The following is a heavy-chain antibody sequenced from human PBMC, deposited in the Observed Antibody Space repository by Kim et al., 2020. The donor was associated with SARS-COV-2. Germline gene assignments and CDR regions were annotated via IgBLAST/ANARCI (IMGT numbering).Heavy chain of an antibody. CDR3: TRLDPSVRAFDI. CDR2: VRSKGDNYAT. CDR1: EFTFSGSP. V-gene: IGHV3-73*01. Sequence: GGSLRLSCAASEFTFSGSPMHWVRQTSAKGLEWVGRVRSKGDNYATEYAASVKGRFTISRDDSKKTAFLQMNSLKTEDTAVYYCTRLDPSVRAFDIWGQGTMVTVSS. J-gene: IGHJ3*02. D-gene: IGHD1-1*01.